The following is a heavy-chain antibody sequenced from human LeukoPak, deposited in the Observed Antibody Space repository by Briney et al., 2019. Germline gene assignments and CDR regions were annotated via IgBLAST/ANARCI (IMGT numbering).Heavy chain of an antibody. CDR2: IYSGGNT. J-gene: IGHJ4*02. Sequence: GGSLRLSCAASGFTVSSNYMSWVRQAPGKGLEWVPVIYSGGNTYYADSVKGRFTISRDNSKNTLYLQMNSLRAEDTAVYYCARDPYFDYWGQGTLVTVSS. CDR1: GFTVSSNY. CDR3: ARDPYFDY. V-gene: IGHV3-53*01.